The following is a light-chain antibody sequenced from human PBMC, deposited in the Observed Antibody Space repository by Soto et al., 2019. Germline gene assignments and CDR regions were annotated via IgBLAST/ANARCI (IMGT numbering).Light chain of an antibody. Sequence: QSVLTQPPSASGTPGQRVTISCSGSSSNIGSNTVNWYQQLPGTAPKLLIYSNNQRPSGVPDRFSGSKSGTSASLALSGLQAEDGADYYCAAWDDSLNGPVFGGGTKLTVL. CDR2: SNN. CDR3: AAWDDSLNGPV. V-gene: IGLV1-44*01. J-gene: IGLJ2*01. CDR1: SSNIGSNT.